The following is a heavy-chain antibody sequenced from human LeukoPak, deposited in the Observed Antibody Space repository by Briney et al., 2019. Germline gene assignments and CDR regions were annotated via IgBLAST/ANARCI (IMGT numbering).Heavy chain of an antibody. CDR3: VLYLFSSFAFDI. J-gene: IGHJ3*02. Sequence: GGSLRLSCAASGFTFSRYWMHWVRQAPGKGLLWVSRINSDGSSTYYVDSVKGRFTTSRDNAKNALDLQMNSLTAEDTAVYYCVLYLFSSFAFDIWGQVTMVTVCS. CDR2: INSDGSST. V-gene: IGHV3-74*01. D-gene: IGHD2-8*01. CDR1: GFTFSRYW.